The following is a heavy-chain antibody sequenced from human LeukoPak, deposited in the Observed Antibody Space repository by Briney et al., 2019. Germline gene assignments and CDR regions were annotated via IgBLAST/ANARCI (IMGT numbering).Heavy chain of an antibody. J-gene: IGHJ4*02. CDR3: ARDSVRLRLGELSLYGY. CDR2: INPNSGGT. D-gene: IGHD3-16*02. V-gene: IGHV1-2*06. CDR1: GYTFTGYY. Sequence: ASVKVSCKASGYTFTGYYMHWVRQAPGQGLEWMGRINPNSGGTNYAQRFQGRVTMTRDTSISTAYMELGRLRSDDTAVYYCARDSVRLRLGELSLYGYWGQGTLVTVSS.